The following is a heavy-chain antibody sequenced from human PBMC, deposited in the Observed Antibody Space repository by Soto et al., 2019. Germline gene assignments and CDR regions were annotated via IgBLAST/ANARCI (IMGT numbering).Heavy chain of an antibody. Sequence: SQTLSLTCAISGDSVSSNSAAWNWIRQSPSRGLEWLGRTYYRSKWYNDYAVSVKSRITINPDTSKNQFSLQLNSVTPEDTAVYYCARGGRAVLTGTNALFDYWGQGTLVTVSS. V-gene: IGHV6-1*01. D-gene: IGHD1-20*01. CDR3: ARGGRAVLTGTNALFDY. J-gene: IGHJ4*02. CDR2: TYYRSKWYN. CDR1: GDSVSSNSAA.